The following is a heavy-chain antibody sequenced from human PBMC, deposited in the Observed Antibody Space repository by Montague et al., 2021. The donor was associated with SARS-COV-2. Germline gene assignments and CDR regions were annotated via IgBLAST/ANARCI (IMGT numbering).Heavy chain of an antibody. V-gene: IGHV3-21*01. J-gene: IGHJ6*02. CDR1: GFTFSSYS. Sequence: SLRLSCAASGFTFSSYSMNWVRQAPGKGLEWVSSISSSSSYIYYADSVKGRITISRGNAKNSLYLQMNSLRAEDTAVYYCARDPLDYGLWSSGSYYNAYYYYYGMDVWDQGTTVTVSS. CDR3: ARDPLDYGLWSSGSYYNAYYYYYGMDV. CDR2: ISSSSSYI. D-gene: IGHD3-10*01.